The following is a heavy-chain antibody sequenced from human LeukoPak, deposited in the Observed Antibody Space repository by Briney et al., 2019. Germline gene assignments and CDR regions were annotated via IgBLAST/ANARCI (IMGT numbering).Heavy chain of an antibody. CDR2: INPTPPT. Sequence: PSETLSLTCAVYGGSFRGYYWRWIRQPRGKGREGIGEINPTPPTNYHPSLKTRVPISVATSNNHFSLNLRSVTAADTAVYYCARVGVLDTAMPISYFDYWGQGTLVTVSS. V-gene: IGHV4-34*01. CDR1: GGSFRGYY. D-gene: IGHD5-18*01. CDR3: ARVGVLDTAMPISYFDY. J-gene: IGHJ4*02.